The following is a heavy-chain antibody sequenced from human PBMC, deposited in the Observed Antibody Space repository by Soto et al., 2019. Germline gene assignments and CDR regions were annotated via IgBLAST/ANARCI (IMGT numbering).Heavy chain of an antibody. J-gene: IGHJ6*02. CDR3: ARDQYYYGSDLYGMDV. CDR1: GGSISSGGYS. V-gene: IGHV4-30-2*01. CDR2: IYHSGST. Sequence: SETLSLTCAVSGGSISSGGYSWSWIRQPPGKGLEWIGYIYHSGSTYYNPSLKSRVTISVDRSKNQFSLKLSSVTAADTAVYYCARDQYYYGSDLYGMDVWGQGTTVTVSS. D-gene: IGHD3-10*01.